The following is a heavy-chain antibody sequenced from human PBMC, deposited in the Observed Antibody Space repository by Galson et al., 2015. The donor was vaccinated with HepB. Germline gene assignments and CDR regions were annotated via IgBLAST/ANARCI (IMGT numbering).Heavy chain of an antibody. Sequence: SLRLSCAASGFTFSSYGMHWVRQAPGKGLEWVAVISYDGSNKYYADSVKGRFTISRDNSKNTLYLQMNSLRAEDTAVYYCSIAAAGMTTDQYYYYGMTSGAKGPRSPSP. CDR2: ISYDGSNK. D-gene: IGHD6-13*01. CDR1: GFTFSSYG. CDR3: SIAAAGMTTDQYYYYGMTS. V-gene: IGHV3-30*03. J-gene: IGHJ6*02.